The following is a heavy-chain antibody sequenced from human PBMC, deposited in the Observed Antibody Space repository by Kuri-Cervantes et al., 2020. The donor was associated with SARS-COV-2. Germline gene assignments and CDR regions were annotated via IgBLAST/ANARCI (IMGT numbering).Heavy chain of an antibody. D-gene: IGHD6-19*01. Sequence: SQTLSLTCAVYGGSSSGYYWSWIRQPPGKGLEWIGEINHSGSTNYNPSLKSRVTISVDTSKNQFSLKLSSVTAADTAVYYCARARIVSSGWYYYYGMDVWGQGTTVTVSS. V-gene: IGHV4-34*01. CDR1: GGSSSGYY. CDR3: ARARIVSSGWYYYYGMDV. J-gene: IGHJ6*02. CDR2: INHSGST.